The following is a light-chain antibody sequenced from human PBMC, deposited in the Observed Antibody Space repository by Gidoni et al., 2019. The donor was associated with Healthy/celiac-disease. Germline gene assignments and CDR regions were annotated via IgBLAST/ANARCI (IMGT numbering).Light chain of an antibody. CDR2: AAS. CDR3: QQSYSTPPT. J-gene: IGKJ2*01. CDR1: QRISSY. Sequence: IHMTQSPSSLSASVGDRVTIPCRASQRISSYLNWYKQKPGKAPKLLSYAASSLQSGVPSRFSGSGAGTDFTRTSSSLQPEDFATYYCQQSYSTPPTFGQGTKLEIK. V-gene: IGKV1-39*01.